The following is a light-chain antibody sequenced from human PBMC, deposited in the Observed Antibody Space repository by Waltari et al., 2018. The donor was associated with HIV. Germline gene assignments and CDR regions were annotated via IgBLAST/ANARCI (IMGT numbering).Light chain of an antibody. CDR2: LGS. V-gene: IGKV2-28*01. CDR3: MQGLQTPQVT. J-gene: IGKJ4*01. CDR1: QSLLHSNGYNY. Sequence: DIMMTQSPLSLPVTPGEPASIPCRSSQSLLHSNGYNYLDWYLHKPGQSPQLLIYLGSNRASEVPDRFSGSGSGTDFTLKINRVEAEDVGIYYCMQGLQTPQVTFGGGTKVEIK.